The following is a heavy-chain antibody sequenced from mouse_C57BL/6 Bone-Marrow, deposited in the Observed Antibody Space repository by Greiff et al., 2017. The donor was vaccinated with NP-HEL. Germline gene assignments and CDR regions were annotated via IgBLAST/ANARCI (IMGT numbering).Heavy chain of an antibody. CDR3: VYIVSPPWGN. Sequence: QVQLQQPGAELVKPGASVKLSCKASGYTFTSYWMHWVKQRPGQGLEWIGMIHTNSGSTNYNEKFKSKATLTVDKSSSTAYMQLSSLTSEDSAVYYCVYIVSPPWGNWGRGTAVTVSA. V-gene: IGHV1-64*01. J-gene: IGHJ4*01. CDR1: GYTFTSYW. D-gene: IGHD1-3*01. CDR2: IHTNSGST.